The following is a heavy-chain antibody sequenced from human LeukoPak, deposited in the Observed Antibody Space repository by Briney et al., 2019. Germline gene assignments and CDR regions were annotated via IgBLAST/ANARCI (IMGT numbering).Heavy chain of an antibody. CDR2: ISGSGGST. CDR1: GFTVSSNY. J-gene: IGHJ4*02. V-gene: IGHV3-23*01. CDR3: AKGGPRGKLFQNFDY. Sequence: GGSLRLSCAASGFTVSSNYMSWVRQTPGKGLEWVSAISGSGGSTYYADSVKGRFTISRDNSKNTLYLQMNSLRAEDTAVYYCAKGGPRGKLFQNFDYWGQGTLVTVSS. D-gene: IGHD3-10*01.